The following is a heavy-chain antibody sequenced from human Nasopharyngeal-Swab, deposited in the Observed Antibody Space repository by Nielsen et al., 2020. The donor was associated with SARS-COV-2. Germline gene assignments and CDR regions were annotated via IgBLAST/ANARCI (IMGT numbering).Heavy chain of an antibody. CDR3: ARAGTYYDILTGYYKGGIDY. CDR1: GFTVSSNY. V-gene: IGHV3-66*01. D-gene: IGHD3-9*01. Sequence: GESLKISCAASGFTVSSNYMSWVRQAPGKGLEWVSVMYSGGSTYYADSVKGRFTISRDNSKNTLYLQMNSLRAEDTAVYYCARAGTYYDILTGYYKGGIDYWGQGPLVTVSS. CDR2: MYSGGST. J-gene: IGHJ4*02.